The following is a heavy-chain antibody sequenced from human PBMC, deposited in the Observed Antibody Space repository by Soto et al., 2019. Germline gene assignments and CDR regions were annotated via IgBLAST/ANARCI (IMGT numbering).Heavy chain of an antibody. CDR2: ISSTTNYI. Sequence: GGSLRLSCAASGFTLTRYSMNWVRQAPGKGLAWVSSISSTTNYIYYGGSMKGRFTISRGNAKNSLYLEMNSLRAEDTAVYYCARESEDLTSNFDYWGQGTLVTVSS. CDR3: ARESEDLTSNFDY. V-gene: IGHV3-21*06. J-gene: IGHJ4*02. CDR1: GFTLTRYS.